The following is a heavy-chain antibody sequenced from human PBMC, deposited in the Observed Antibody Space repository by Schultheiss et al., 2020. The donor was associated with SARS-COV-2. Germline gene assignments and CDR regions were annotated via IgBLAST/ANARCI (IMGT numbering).Heavy chain of an antibody. Sequence: GGSLRLSCAASGFTFDDYGMSWVRQAPGKGLEWVSGINWNGGSTGYADSVKGRFTISRDNSKNTVFLQMDSLRAEDTAVYFCAKAAGDDTANYYRYWGQGTLVTVSS. V-gene: IGHV3-20*04. CDR3: AKAAGDDTANYYRY. J-gene: IGHJ4*02. CDR2: INWNGGST. CDR1: GFTFDDYG. D-gene: IGHD5-18*01.